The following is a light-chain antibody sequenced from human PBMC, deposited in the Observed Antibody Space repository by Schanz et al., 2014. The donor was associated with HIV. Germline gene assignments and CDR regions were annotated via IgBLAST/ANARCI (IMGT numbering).Light chain of an antibody. Sequence: EIVLTQSPGTLSLSPGEGGTLSCRASQSVSSYLAWYQQKPGQAPTLLIYGASSRATGIPDRFSGSGSGTDFTLTISRLEPEDFAVYYCQHYGSSFGPGTKVDIK. V-gene: IGKV3-20*01. CDR3: QHYGSS. J-gene: IGKJ3*01. CDR2: GAS. CDR1: QSVSSY.